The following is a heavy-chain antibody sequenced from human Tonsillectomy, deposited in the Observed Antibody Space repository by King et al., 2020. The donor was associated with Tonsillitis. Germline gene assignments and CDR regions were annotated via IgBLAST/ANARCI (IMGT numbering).Heavy chain of an antibody. CDR2: IKSKTDAGTT. V-gene: IGHV3-15*01. Sequence: VQLVESGGGLVKPGGSLRLSCVVSGFTFTNAWMSWVRQAPGKGLEWVGRIKSKTDAGTTGYAAPVKGRLTISRDDSKNTLYLQMNSLKTEDTAVYYCTRHLKYYSDSSDSYFDYWGQGTLVTVSS. CDR1: GFTFTNAW. J-gene: IGHJ4*02. D-gene: IGHD3-22*01. CDR3: TRHLKYYSDSSDSYFDY.